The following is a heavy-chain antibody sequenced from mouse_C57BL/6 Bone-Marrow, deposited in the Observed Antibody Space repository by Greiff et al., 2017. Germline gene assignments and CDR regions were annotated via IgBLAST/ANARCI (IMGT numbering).Heavy chain of an antibody. V-gene: IGHV1-50*01. Sequence: QVQLQQPGAELVKPGASVKLSCKASGYTFTSYWMQWVKQRPGQGLEWIGEIDPSDSYTNYNQKFKGKATLTVDTSSSTAYMQLSSLTSEDSAVYYCARWIFTYLRYFDVWGTGTTVTVSS. CDR3: ARWIFTYLRYFDV. D-gene: IGHD5-1*01. J-gene: IGHJ1*03. CDR2: IDPSDSYT. CDR1: GYTFTSYW.